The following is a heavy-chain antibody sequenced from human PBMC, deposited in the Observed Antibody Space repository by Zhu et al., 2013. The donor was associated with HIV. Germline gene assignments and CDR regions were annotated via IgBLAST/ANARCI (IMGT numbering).Heavy chain of an antibody. CDR3: ARDARRQLEGYYYYYGMDV. J-gene: IGHJ6*02. V-gene: IGHV1-18*01. D-gene: IGHD6-6*01. CDR2: ISAYNGNT. CDR1: GYTFTSYG. Sequence: QVQLVQSGAEVKKPGASVKVSCKASGYTFTSYGISWVRQAPGQGLEWMGWISAYNGNTNYAQKLQGRVTMTTDTSTSTAYMELRSLRSDDTAVYYCARDARRQLEGYYYYYGMDVWGQGTTVTGLL.